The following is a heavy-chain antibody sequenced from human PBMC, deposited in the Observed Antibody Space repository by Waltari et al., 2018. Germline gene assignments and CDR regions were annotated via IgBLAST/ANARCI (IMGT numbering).Heavy chain of an antibody. Sequence: EVQLVESGGSLVQPGGSLRLSCAASGFTFSRGWRSWVRQAPGKGLEWVANINRDGSEKYHVESVKGRFTISRDNAKNSLYLQMNSLRGEDTAVYYCARGSRQSDYWGQGTLVTVSS. CDR1: GFTFSRGW. V-gene: IGHV3-7*03. CDR2: INRDGSEK. J-gene: IGHJ4*02. CDR3: ARGSRQSDY.